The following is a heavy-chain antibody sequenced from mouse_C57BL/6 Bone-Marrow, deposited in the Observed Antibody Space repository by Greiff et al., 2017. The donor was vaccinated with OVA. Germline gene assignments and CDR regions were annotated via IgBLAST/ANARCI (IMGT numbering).Heavy chain of an antibody. D-gene: IGHD3-3*01. Sequence: VKVVESGAELVRPGTSVKMSCKASGYTFTNYWIGWAKQRPGHGLEWIGDIYPGGGYTNYNEKFKGKATLTADKSSSTAYMQFSSLTSEDSAIYYCARGTHWYFDVWGTGTTVTVSS. V-gene: IGHV1-63*01. CDR2: IYPGGGYT. J-gene: IGHJ1*03. CDR1: GYTFTNYW. CDR3: ARGTHWYFDV.